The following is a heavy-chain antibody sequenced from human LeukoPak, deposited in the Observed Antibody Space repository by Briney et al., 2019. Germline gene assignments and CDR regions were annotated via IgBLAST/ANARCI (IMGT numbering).Heavy chain of an antibody. CDR3: ARAPAVAGAYNFDY. D-gene: IGHD6-19*01. CDR1: GGSISSGGYY. CDR2: IYYSGST. J-gene: IGHJ4*02. Sequence: SETLSLTCAVSGGSISSGGYYWSWIRQPPGKGLEWIGYIYYSGSTNYNPSLKSRVTISVDMSKNQFSLKLTSVTAADTAVYYCARAPAVAGAYNFDYWGQGTLVTVSS. V-gene: IGHV4-61*08.